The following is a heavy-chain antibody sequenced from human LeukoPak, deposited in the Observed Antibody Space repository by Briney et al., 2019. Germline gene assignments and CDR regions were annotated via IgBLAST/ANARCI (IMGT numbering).Heavy chain of an antibody. CDR2: ISGSGGKT. V-gene: IGHV3-23*01. Sequence: GGSLRLSCSASGFAFSGFAMGWVRQAPGKGLEWVSSISGSGGKTYYADSVEGRFTVSRDNSKNTLYLQMNRLRAEDTALYYCARGRGGDYVPSRFDYWGQGTLVTVSS. CDR3: ARGRGGDYVPSRFDY. CDR1: GFAFSGFA. J-gene: IGHJ4*02. D-gene: IGHD4-17*01.